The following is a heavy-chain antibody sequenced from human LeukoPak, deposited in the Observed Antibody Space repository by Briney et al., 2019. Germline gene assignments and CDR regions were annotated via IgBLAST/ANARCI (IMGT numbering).Heavy chain of an antibody. D-gene: IGHD5-18*01. CDR2: INYSGNT. CDR1: GYSISSGFY. CDR3: ASGYSYDLFDY. Sequence: SETLSLTCTVSGYSISSGFYWGWIRQPPGKGLQWIGSINYSGNTYYNPSLKSRVTISVDTSKNQFSLKLSPVTAADTAVYYCASGYSYDLFDYWGQGTLVTVSS. J-gene: IGHJ4*02. V-gene: IGHV4-38-2*02.